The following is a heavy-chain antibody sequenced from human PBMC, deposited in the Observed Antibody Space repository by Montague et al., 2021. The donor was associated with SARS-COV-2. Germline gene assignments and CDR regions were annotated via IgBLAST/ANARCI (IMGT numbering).Heavy chain of an antibody. J-gene: IGHJ3*02. V-gene: IGHV4-59*01. Sequence: SETLSLTCTVSGGSISSYYWSWIRQPPGKGLEWIGYIYYSGSTNYNPSLKSRVTISVDTSKKQFSLKLSSVTAADTAMYYCARVSTLRGHSGYDPADAFDIWGQGTMVTVSS. D-gene: IGHD5-12*01. CDR1: GGSISSYY. CDR3: ARVSTLRGHSGYDPADAFDI. CDR2: IYYSGST.